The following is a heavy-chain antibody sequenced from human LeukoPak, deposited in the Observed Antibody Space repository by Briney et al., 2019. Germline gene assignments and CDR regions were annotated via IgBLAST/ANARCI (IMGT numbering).Heavy chain of an antibody. D-gene: IGHD1-26*01. V-gene: IGHV5-51*01. CDR1: GYSLTSYW. Sequence: GESLKISCKGSGYSLTSYWIGWVRQMPGKGLEWMGIIYPGDSDTRYSPSFQGHVTISADKSISTAYLQWSSLKASDIAMYYCARHELAGATSNWGQGTLVTVSS. CDR3: ARHELAGATSN. CDR2: IYPGDSDT. J-gene: IGHJ4*02.